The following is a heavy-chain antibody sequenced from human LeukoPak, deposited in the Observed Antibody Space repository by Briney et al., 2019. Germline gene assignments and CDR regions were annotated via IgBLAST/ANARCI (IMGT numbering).Heavy chain of an antibody. D-gene: IGHD6-19*01. Sequence: GGSLRLSCAASGFTVSSNYMSWVRQAPGKGLEWVSVIYSGGSTYYADSVKGRFTISRHDSKNTLYLQMNSLRAEDTAVYYCARGRGSGWYAFDYWGQGTLVTVSS. V-gene: IGHV3-53*04. CDR1: GFTVSSNY. J-gene: IGHJ4*02. CDR3: ARGRGSGWYAFDY. CDR2: IYSGGST.